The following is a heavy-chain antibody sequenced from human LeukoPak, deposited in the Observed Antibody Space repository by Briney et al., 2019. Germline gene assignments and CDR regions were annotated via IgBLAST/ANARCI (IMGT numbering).Heavy chain of an antibody. CDR3: AKDLDVVVVAATEIDAFDI. CDR2: ISGSGGST. Sequence: GGSLRLSCAASGFTFSSYWMSWVRQAPGKGLEWVSAISGSGGSTYYADSVKGRFTISRDNSKNTLYLQMNSLRAEDTAVYYCAKDLDVVVVAATEIDAFDIWGQGTMVTVSS. D-gene: IGHD2-15*01. J-gene: IGHJ3*02. V-gene: IGHV3-23*01. CDR1: GFTFSSYW.